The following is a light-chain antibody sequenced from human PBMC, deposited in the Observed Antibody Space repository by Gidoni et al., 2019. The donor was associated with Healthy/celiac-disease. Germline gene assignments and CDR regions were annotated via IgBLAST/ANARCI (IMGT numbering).Light chain of an antibody. V-gene: IGKV3-15*01. CDR3: QQYNNWPQT. Sequence: EVLMQPPPAPPSVSPGETATLSCKARQSGSSNLAWYQQKPGQAPRLLIYGASSRATGIPARFSGSGSGTEFTLTISSLQSEDFAVYYCQQYNNWPQTFGQGTKVEIK. CDR2: GAS. J-gene: IGKJ1*01. CDR1: QSGSSN.